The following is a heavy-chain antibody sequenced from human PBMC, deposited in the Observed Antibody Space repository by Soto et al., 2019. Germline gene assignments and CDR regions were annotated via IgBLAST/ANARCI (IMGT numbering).Heavy chain of an antibody. CDR1: GGSISSYY. V-gene: IGHV4-4*07. Sequence: SETLSLTCTVSGGSISSYYWSWIRQPAGKGLDWIGRIYTSGSTNYNPSLKSRVTMSVDTSKNQFSLKLSSVTAADTAVYYCARADCTNGVCYDFDYWGQGTLVTVSS. D-gene: IGHD2-8*01. CDR2: IYTSGST. CDR3: ARADCTNGVCYDFDY. J-gene: IGHJ4*02.